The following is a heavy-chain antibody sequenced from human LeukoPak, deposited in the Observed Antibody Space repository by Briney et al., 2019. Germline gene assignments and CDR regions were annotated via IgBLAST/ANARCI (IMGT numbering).Heavy chain of an antibody. J-gene: IGHJ4*02. CDR1: GYTFTAYY. Sequence: ASVKVSCKASGYTFTAYYMHWVRQAPGQGLEWMGRINPNSGGTNYAQKFQGRVTMTRDTSISTAYMELSRLTSDDTAAYYCAREENCSGGSCYYYWGQGTLVTVSS. CDR3: AREENCSGGSCYYY. V-gene: IGHV1-2*06. CDR2: INPNSGGT. D-gene: IGHD2-15*01.